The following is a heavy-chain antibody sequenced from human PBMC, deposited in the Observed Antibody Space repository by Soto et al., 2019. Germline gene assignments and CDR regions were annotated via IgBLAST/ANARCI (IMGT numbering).Heavy chain of an antibody. J-gene: IGHJ6*04. CDR2: IWDDGSNQ. V-gene: IGHV3-33*01. CDR1: GFTFGNSG. D-gene: IGHD2-15*01. Sequence: QVQLVESGGGVVQPGMSLRLSCEASGFTFGNSGMHWVRQAPGKGLEWVTLIWDDGSNQNYADSVKGRFTISRDNSKNTLNLQTNNLKVEDTAVYLCARAAAGTSHYYYGLEVWGKGTTVTVSS. CDR3: ARAAAGTSHYYYGLEV.